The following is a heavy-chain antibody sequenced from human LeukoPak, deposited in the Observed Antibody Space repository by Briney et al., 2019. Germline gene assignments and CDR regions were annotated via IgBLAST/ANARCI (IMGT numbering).Heavy chain of an antibody. CDR1: GFTFSSYS. V-gene: IGHV3-21*01. J-gene: IGHJ3*02. CDR3: ARDRASGSPDAFDI. D-gene: IGHD1-26*01. CDR2: ISSSSSYI. Sequence: PGGSLRLYCAASGFTFSSYSMNWVRQAPGKGLEWVSSISSSSSYIYCADSVKGRFTISRDNAKNSLYLQMNSLRAEDTAVYYCARDRASGSPDAFDIWGQGTMVTVSS.